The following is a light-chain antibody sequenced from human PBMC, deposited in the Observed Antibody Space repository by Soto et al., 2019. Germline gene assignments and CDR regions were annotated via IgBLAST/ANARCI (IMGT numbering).Light chain of an antibody. V-gene: IGLV1-40*01. CDR2: DNT. Sequence: QSVLTQPPSVSGAPGQRVTISCTGSSSNIGADSDVHWYQQLPGTAPKLLIYDNTNRPSGVPDRFSGSKSGTSASLAITGLRAEDGADYYCQSYDSSLSGVVFGGGTKLTVL. CDR3: QSYDSSLSGVV. J-gene: IGLJ2*01. CDR1: SSNIGADSD.